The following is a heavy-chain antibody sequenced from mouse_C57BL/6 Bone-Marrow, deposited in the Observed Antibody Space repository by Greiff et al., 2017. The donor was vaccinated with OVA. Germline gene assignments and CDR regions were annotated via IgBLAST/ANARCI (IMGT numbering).Heavy chain of an antibody. CDR1: GFTFSSYA. J-gene: IGHJ4*01. CDR2: ISSGGDYI. D-gene: IGHD2-4*01. CDR3: TIVYYDYAMDY. V-gene: IGHV5-9-1*02. Sequence: EVKLMESGAGLVKPGGSLKLSCAASGFTFSSYAMSWVRQTPEKRLEWVAYISSGGDYIYYADTVKGRFTISRDNARNTLYLQMSSLKSEDTAMYYCTIVYYDYAMDYWGQGTSVTVSS.